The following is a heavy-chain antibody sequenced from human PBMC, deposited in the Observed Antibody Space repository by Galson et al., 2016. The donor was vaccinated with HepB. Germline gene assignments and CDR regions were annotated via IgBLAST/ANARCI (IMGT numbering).Heavy chain of an antibody. D-gene: IGHD5-18*01. V-gene: IGHV3-15*01. CDR3: TTLDTATVTAPNSYYVLDV. CDR2: VKSNTDGGTT. J-gene: IGHJ6*02. Sequence: SLRLSCAASGFTFSNAWMTRVRQAPGKGLEWVGRVKSNTDGGTTDYAAPVKGRFTISRDASKNTLYLQMSSLKTEDTAVYYCTTLDTATVTAPNSYYVLDVWGPGTTVTVSS. CDR1: GFTFSNAW.